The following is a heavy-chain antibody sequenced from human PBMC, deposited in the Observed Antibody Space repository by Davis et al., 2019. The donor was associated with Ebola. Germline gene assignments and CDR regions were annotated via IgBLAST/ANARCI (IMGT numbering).Heavy chain of an antibody. Sequence: GSLRLSCAVSGGSISSSNWWSWVRQPPGKGLEWIGEINHSGSTNYNPSLKSRVTISVDTSKNQFSLKLSSVTAADTAVYYCARGRPPYYYDSSGRDYYHGMDVWGQGTTVTVSS. D-gene: IGHD3-22*01. CDR3: ARGRPPYYYDSSGRDYYHGMDV. CDR2: INHSGST. CDR1: GGSISSSNW. V-gene: IGHV4-4*02. J-gene: IGHJ6*02.